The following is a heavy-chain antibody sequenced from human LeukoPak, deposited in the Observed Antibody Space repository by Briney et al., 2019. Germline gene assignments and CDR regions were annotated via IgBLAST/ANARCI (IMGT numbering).Heavy chain of an antibody. CDR1: GGTFSSYT. D-gene: IGHD3-3*01. J-gene: IGHJ5*02. Sequence: GASVKVSRKASGGTFSSYTISWVRQAPGQGLEWMGRIIPILGIANYAQKFQGRVTITADKSTSTAYMELSSLRSEDTAVYYCASLGTYYDFWSGYPGWFDPWGQGTLVTVSS. CDR2: IIPILGIA. CDR3: ASLGTYYDFWSGYPGWFDP. V-gene: IGHV1-69*02.